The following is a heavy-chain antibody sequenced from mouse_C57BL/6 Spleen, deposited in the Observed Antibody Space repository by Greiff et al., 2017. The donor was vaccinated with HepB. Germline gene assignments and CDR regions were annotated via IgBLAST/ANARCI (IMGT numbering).Heavy chain of an antibody. D-gene: IGHD4-1*01. J-gene: IGHJ2*01. Sequence: VKLQESGAELARPGASVKLSCKASGYTFTSYGISWVKQRTGQGLEWIGEIYPRSGNTYYNEKFKGKATLTADKSSSTAYMELRSLTSEDSAVYFCARANLGGKYYFDYWGQGTTLTVSS. CDR1: GYTFTSYG. V-gene: IGHV1-81*01. CDR2: IYPRSGNT. CDR3: ARANLGGKYYFDY.